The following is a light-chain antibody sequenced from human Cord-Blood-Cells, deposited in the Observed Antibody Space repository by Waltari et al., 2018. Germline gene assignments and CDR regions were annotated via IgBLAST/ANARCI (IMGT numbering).Light chain of an antibody. CDR1: QSIRSY. CDR3: QQSYTTPT. Sequence: DIQMTQSPSSLSASVGDRVTITCLASQSIRSYLNWYQQKPAKAPKLLIYAASSWQTGSPTRCRGSAYLTDSTSTIRTLQPEAFATYYCQQSYTTPTFGGGTKVEIK. J-gene: IGKJ4*01. CDR2: AAS. V-gene: IGKV1-39*01.